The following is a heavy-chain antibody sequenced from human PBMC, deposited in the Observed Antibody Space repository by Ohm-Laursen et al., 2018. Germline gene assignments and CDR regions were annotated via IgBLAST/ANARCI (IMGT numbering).Heavy chain of an antibody. CDR1: GFTFDDYA. J-gene: IGHJ4*02. D-gene: IGHD1-26*01. CDR3: AKMVGAWDFFDY. Sequence: SLRLSCTASGFTFDDYAMYWVRQAPGKGLEWVSGITWNSGAITYADSVKGRFTISRDNAKNSLYLQMNSLRAEDTALYYCAKMVGAWDFFDYWGQGTLVTVSS. CDR2: ITWNSGAI. V-gene: IGHV3-9*01.